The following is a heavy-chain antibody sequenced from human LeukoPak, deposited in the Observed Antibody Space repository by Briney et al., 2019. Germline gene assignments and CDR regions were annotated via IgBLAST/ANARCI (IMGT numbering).Heavy chain of an antibody. CDR1: GGSISSSSYY. J-gene: IGHJ3*02. CDR2: IYYSGNTYYNPSLNGDT. Sequence: PSETLSLTCTVSGGSISSSSYYWGWIRQPPGKGLEWIGSIYYSGNTYYNPSLNGDTYYNPSLKSRVTISIDTSKNHFSLNLSSVTAADTAVYYCARGGRFLEWFDAFDIWGQGTMVTVSS. D-gene: IGHD3-3*01. CDR3: ARGGRFLEWFDAFDI. V-gene: IGHV4-39*02.